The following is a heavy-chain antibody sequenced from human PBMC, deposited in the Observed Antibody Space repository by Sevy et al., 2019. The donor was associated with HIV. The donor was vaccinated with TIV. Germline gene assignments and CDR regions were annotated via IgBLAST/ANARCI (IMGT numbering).Heavy chain of an antibody. Sequence: GGSLRLSCAASGFTFSNYAMSCVRQAPGKGLEWVSPFSFGWCKINYADSVTGLFTISRQTSKNTLYLQMNSLRAEDTALYYCAREGCSKPHDYWGQGTLVTVSS. CDR2: FSFGWCKI. J-gene: IGHJ4*02. CDR3: AREGCSKPHDY. V-gene: IGHV3-23*01. CDR1: GFTFSNYA. D-gene: IGHD2-2*01.